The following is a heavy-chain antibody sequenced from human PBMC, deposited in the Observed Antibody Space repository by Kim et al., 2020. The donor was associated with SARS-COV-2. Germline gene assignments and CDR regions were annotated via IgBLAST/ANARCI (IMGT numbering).Heavy chain of an antibody. Sequence: SETLSLTCTVSGGSISSGSYYWSWIRQPAGKGLEWIGRIYTSGSTNYNPSLKSRVTISVDTSKNQFSLKLSSVTAADTAVYYCAGEVATIDPFSYYYGMDVWGQETTVTVAS. V-gene: IGHV4-61*02. J-gene: IGHJ6*02. CDR3: AGEVATIDPFSYYYGMDV. CDR1: GGSISSGSYY. D-gene: IGHD5-12*01. CDR2: IYTSGST.